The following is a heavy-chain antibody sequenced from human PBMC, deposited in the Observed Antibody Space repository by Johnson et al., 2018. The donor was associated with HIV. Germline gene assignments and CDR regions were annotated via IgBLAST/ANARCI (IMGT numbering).Heavy chain of an antibody. CDR1: GFTFDDYA. V-gene: IGHV3-9*01. Sequence: VQLVESGGGLVQPGGSLRLSCAASGFTFDDYAMHWVRQAPGKGLEWVSGISWNSGSIGYADSVKGRFTISRDNAKNSLYLQMNSLRAEETALYYCARVTRYNWNSDAFDIWGQGTMVTVSS. D-gene: IGHD1-1*01. CDR3: ARVTRYNWNSDAFDI. CDR2: ISWNSGSI. J-gene: IGHJ3*02.